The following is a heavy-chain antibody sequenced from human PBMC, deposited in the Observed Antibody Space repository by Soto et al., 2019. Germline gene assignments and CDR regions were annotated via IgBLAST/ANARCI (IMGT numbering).Heavy chain of an antibody. Sequence: GGSLRLSCAASGFIFSNYVMSWVRQAPGKGLECVLFISDSGGISYYAVSLKGRFTISRDNSKNTLYLQMNSLRAEDTAVYYFANSPTYCGGDRFDPVRYFDYWGQGTLVTVSS. V-gene: IGHV3-23*01. D-gene: IGHD2-21*02. CDR3: ANSPTYCGGDRFDPVRYFDY. J-gene: IGHJ4*02. CDR1: GFIFSNYV. CDR2: ISDSGGIS.